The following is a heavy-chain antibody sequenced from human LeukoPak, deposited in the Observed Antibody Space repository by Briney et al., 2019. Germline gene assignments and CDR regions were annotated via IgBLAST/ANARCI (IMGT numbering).Heavy chain of an antibody. J-gene: IGHJ4*02. Sequence: SETLSLTCAVYGGSFSGYYWSWIRQPPGKGLEWIGEINHSGSTNYNPSLKSRVSMSVDTSNNQFSLKLSSVTAADTAVYYCAKGRKDFDTNLGPFDSWGQGILVTVSS. V-gene: IGHV4-34*01. CDR2: INHSGST. D-gene: IGHD3-9*01. CDR1: GGSFSGYY. CDR3: AKGRKDFDTNLGPFDS.